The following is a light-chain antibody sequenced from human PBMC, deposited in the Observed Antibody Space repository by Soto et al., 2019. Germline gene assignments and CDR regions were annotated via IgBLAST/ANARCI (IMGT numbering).Light chain of an antibody. CDR2: EVN. CDR1: SNDVGDYKY. Sequence: LTQPASVSGSPGQSITIACTGTSNDVGDYKYVSWYQHHPGKAPKLLIFEVNNRPSGVSYRFSGSKFGNTASLTISGLQAEDEADYFCTSYATYSTLVFGGGTKLTVL. CDR3: TSYATYSTLV. J-gene: IGLJ2*01. V-gene: IGLV2-14*01.